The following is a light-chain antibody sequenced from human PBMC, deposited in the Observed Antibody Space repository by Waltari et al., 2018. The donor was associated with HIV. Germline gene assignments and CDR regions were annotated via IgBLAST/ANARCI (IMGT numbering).Light chain of an antibody. CDR1: TSNIGSNT. J-gene: IGLJ2*01. Sequence: QSVLTQPPSTSGTPGQRVTLSCSGGTSNIGSNTVSWFQQLPGTAPRVLLYDNGKLPSGIPDRFSGSKSGTSATLDITGLQTGDEGHYYCGTWDGSLTSVVFGGGTKVTVL. CDR2: DNG. V-gene: IGLV1-51*01. CDR3: GTWDGSLTSVV.